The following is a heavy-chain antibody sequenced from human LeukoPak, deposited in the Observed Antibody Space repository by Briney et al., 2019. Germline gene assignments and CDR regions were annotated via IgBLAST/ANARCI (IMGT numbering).Heavy chain of an antibody. D-gene: IGHD3-9*01. CDR2: ISAYNGNT. Sequence: ASVKVSVKASGYTFTSYGISWVRQAPGQGLEGMGWISAYNGNTNYAQKLQGRVTMTTDTSTSTAYMELRSLRSDDTAVYYCARVDILTAREEYWGQGTLVTVSS. CDR3: ARVDILTAREEY. V-gene: IGHV1-18*01. CDR1: GYTFTSYG. J-gene: IGHJ4*02.